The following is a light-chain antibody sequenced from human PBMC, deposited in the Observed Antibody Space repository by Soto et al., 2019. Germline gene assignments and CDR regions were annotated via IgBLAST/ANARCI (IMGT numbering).Light chain of an antibody. CDR2: DVN. CDR1: SSDVGGYNY. Sequence: QSVLTQPASVSGSPGQSITISCTGTSSDVGGYNYVSWYQQLPGKAPKLMIYDVNNRPSGVSNRFSGSKSGNTASLTISGLQAEDEADYYCSSYTGSSTFVFGTGTKVTGL. V-gene: IGLV2-14*01. CDR3: SSYTGSSTFV. J-gene: IGLJ1*01.